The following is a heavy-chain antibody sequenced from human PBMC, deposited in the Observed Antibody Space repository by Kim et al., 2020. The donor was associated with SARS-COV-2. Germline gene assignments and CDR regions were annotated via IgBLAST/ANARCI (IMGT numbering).Heavy chain of an antibody. CDR3: AXXSSXXSLYYXYGMXX. CDR2: IIPIFGTA. V-gene: IGHV1-69*13. D-gene: IGHD6-13*01. Sequence: SVKVSCKASGGTFSSYAISWVRQAPGQGLEWMGGIIPIFGTANYAQKXRGRXXXXXXXSXXXAYMXLSSLRSEDTAXXXGAXXSSXXSLYYXYGMXXXGXGT. J-gene: IGHJ6*02. CDR1: GGTFSSYA.